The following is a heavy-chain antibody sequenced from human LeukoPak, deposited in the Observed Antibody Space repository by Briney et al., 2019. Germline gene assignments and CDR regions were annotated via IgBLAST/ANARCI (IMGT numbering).Heavy chain of an antibody. CDR1: GFTFGSYA. CDR2: MSFDGTHI. D-gene: IGHD6-13*01. Sequence: GRSLRLSCAASGFTFGSYAMHWVRQAPGKGLEWVAVMSFDGTHIYYADSVKGRFTISRDNSKNTLYLQMNSLRAEDTAVYYCARFQLVFDDWGQGTLVTVSS. V-gene: IGHV3-30-3*01. J-gene: IGHJ4*02. CDR3: ARFQLVFDD.